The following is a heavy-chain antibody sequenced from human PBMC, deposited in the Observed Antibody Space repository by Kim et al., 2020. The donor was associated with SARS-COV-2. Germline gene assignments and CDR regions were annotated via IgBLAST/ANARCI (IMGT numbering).Heavy chain of an antibody. J-gene: IGHJ5*02. V-gene: IGHV4-34*01. CDR3: AREETSRGGWFDP. Sequence: HNTSINRRVTISVDTPKSQFSLKLSSVTAADTAVYYCAREETSRGGWFDPWGQGTLVTVSS. D-gene: IGHD3-10*01.